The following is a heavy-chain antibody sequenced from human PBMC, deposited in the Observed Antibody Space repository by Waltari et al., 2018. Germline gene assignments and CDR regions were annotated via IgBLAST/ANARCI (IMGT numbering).Heavy chain of an antibody. D-gene: IGHD6-13*01. Sequence: LQLQESGPGLVKPSETLSLTCTVSGGSISSSSYYWGWIRTPPGKGLEWFGSIYYSGSTYYNPSLKSRVTIAVDTSKNQFSLKLSSVTAADTAVYYCARQKLYSSSWYYFDYWGQGTLVTVSS. V-gene: IGHV4-39*07. CDR1: GGSISSSSYY. CDR2: IYYSGST. J-gene: IGHJ4*02. CDR3: ARQKLYSSSWYYFDY.